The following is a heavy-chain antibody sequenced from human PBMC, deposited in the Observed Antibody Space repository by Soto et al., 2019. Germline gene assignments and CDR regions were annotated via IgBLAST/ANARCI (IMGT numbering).Heavy chain of an antibody. CDR1: GYTFTSYD. D-gene: IGHD1-26*01. CDR3: ARGGSYYDADAFDI. V-gene: IGHV1-8*01. Sequence: GASVKVSCKASGYTFTSYDINWVRQATGQGLEWKGRMNPNSSNTGYAQKFQGRVTMTRITSISTAYMELSSLRSEDTVVYYCARGGSYYDADAFDIWGQGTMVTVSS. CDR2: MNPNSSNT. J-gene: IGHJ3*02.